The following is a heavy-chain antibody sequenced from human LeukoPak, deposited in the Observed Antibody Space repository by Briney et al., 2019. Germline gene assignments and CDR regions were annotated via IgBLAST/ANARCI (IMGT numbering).Heavy chain of an antibody. CDR3: AKDENNDWYPSYYFDY. J-gene: IGHJ4*02. Sequence: GGSLRLSCAASGFTFSSYAMHWVRQAPGKGLEWVAVISYDGSNKYYADSVKGRFTISRDNSNNTLYLQMNSLRAEDTAVYYCAKDENNDWYPSYYFDYWGQGTLVTVSS. D-gene: IGHD3-9*01. V-gene: IGHV3-30*04. CDR2: ISYDGSNK. CDR1: GFTFSSYA.